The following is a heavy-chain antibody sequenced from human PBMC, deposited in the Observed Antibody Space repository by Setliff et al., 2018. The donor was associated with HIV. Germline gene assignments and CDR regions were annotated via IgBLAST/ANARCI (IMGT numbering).Heavy chain of an antibody. CDR3: AREMAATAHPDDPYFQH. J-gene: IGHJ1*01. D-gene: IGHD6-13*01. Sequence: PGGSLRLSCAASGFTFSSYTMNWVRQAPGKGLEWVSSISSSSTYIYYADSLKGRFTISRDNAKNSLYLQISSLRAEDTAVYYCAREMAATAHPDDPYFQHWGQGTLVTVSS. CDR1: GFTFSSYT. CDR2: ISSSSTYI. V-gene: IGHV3-21*01.